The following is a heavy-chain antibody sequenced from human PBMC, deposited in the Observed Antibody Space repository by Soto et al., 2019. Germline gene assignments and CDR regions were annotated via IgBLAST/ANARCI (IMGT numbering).Heavy chain of an antibody. CDR2: IYSGGST. CDR1: GFTVSSNY. D-gene: IGHD5-18*01. V-gene: IGHV3-66*01. Sequence: QPGGSLRLSCAASGFTVSSNYMSWVRQAPGKGLEWVSVIYSGGSTYYADSVKGRFTISRDNSKNTLYLQMNSLRAEDTAVYYCARGGGIQLWLQYRKNYFDYWGQGTLVTVSS. J-gene: IGHJ4*02. CDR3: ARGGGIQLWLQYRKNYFDY.